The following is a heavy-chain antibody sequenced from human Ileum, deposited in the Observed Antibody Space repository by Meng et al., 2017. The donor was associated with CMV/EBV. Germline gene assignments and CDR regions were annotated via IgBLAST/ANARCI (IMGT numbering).Heavy chain of an antibody. V-gene: IGHV4-34*01. CDR3: SRVNSSRAYYYYYYGMDV. D-gene: IGHD6-13*01. CDR2: INHSGST. J-gene: IGHJ6*02. CDR1: GGSFSGYY. Sequence: GSLRLSCAVYGGSFSGYYLSWIRQPPGKGLEWIGEINHSGSTNYNPSPKSRVTISVDTSKNQFSLKLSSVTAADTAVYYCSRVNSSRAYYYYYYGMDVWGQGTTVTVSS.